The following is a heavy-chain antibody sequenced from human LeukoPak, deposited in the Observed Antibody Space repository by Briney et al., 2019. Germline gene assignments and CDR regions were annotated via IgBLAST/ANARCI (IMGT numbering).Heavy chain of an antibody. J-gene: IGHJ3*02. CDR2: IRQDGSEK. D-gene: IGHD4-17*01. Sequence: PGGSLRLSCAASGFTFSNYWMSWVRQAPGKGLEGVANIRQDGSEKYYVDSVKGRFTISRDNAKNSLYLQMNSLRAEDTALYYCAKLYSPMTTVIRGWAFDIWGQGTMVTVSS. CDR1: GFTFSNYW. V-gene: IGHV3-7*03. CDR3: AKLYSPMTTVIRGWAFDI.